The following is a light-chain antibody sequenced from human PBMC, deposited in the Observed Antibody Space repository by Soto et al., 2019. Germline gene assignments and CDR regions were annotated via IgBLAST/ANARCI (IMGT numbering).Light chain of an antibody. CDR1: QSISSY. J-gene: IGKJ4*01. CDR2: AAS. CDR3: QQSYSTPPLT. Sequence: DIQMTQSPSSLSASVGDRVTITCRASQSISSYLNWYQQKPGKAPKVLIYAASSLQSGVPSRFSGSGSGTDFTLTISSLQPEEFATYYCQQSYSTPPLTFGGGTKVEIK. V-gene: IGKV1-39*01.